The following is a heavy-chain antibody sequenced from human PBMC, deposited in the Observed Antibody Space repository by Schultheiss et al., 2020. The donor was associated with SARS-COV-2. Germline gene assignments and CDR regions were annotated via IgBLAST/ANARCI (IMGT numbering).Heavy chain of an antibody. CDR3: ARHFLGRYALDV. CDR1: GFTFDDYA. CDR2: ISGSGGST. J-gene: IGHJ6*02. V-gene: IGHV3-23*01. D-gene: IGHD3-3*01. Sequence: GGSLRLSCAASGFTFDDYAMHWVRQAPGKGLEWVSGISGSGGSTYYADSVKGRFTISRDNSKNTLYLQMNSLRAEDTAVYYCARHFLGRYALDVWGQGTTVTVAS.